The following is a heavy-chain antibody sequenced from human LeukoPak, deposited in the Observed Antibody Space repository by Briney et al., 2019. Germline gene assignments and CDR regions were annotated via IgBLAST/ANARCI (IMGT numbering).Heavy chain of an antibody. CDR2: IYYSGST. Sequence: SETLSLTCTVSGGSISSSSYYWGWIRQPPGKGLEWIGSIYYSGSTYYNPSLKSRVTISVDTSKNQFSLKLSSVTAADTAVYYCASEPLRYCSTTSCNGFDYWGQGTLVTISS. V-gene: IGHV4-39*01. J-gene: IGHJ4*02. CDR3: ASEPLRYCSTTSCNGFDY. CDR1: GGSISSSSYY. D-gene: IGHD2-2*01.